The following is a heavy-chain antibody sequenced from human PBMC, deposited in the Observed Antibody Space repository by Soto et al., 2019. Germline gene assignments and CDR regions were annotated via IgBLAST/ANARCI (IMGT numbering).Heavy chain of an antibody. Sequence: LSLTCTVSGGSIDSGDYCWSWIRQPPGMGLEWIGYVYYSRTTNYNPVLKSRVTLSLDKSKNQLSLKMNSVTAADTAVYYCARDVIEPPNYFGPWGQGTLVTVSS. J-gene: IGHJ5*02. CDR2: VYYSRTT. V-gene: IGHV4-61*08. CDR3: ARDVIEPPNYFGP. CDR1: GGSIDSGDYC. D-gene: IGHD4-4*01.